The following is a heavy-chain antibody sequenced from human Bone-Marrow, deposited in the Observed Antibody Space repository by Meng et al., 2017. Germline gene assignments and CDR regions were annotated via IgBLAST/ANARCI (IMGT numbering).Heavy chain of an antibody. D-gene: IGHD3-22*01. V-gene: IGHV1-69*06. Sequence: VTRGQPGGEVQKPGSSVKVPCKASGGTFSSYAISWVRQAPGQGLEWMGGIIPIFGTANYAQKFQGRVTITADKSTSTAYMELSSLRSEDTAVYYCARETHYYDSRYFDYWGQGTLVTVSS. CDR1: GGTFSSYA. CDR3: ARETHYYDSRYFDY. J-gene: IGHJ4*02. CDR2: IIPIFGTA.